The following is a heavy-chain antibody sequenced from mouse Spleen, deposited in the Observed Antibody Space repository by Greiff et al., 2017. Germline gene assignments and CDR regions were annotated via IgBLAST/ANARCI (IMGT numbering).Heavy chain of an antibody. Sequence: DVKLVESGGGLVKPGGSLKLSCAASGFTFRDYGMHWVRQAPEKGLEWVAYISSGSSTIYYADTVKGRFTISRDNAKNNLFLQMTSLRSEDTAMYYCARNGYWYLDGWGTGTTVTVSS. CDR1: GFTFRDYG. D-gene: IGHD1-1*02. CDR2: ISSGSSTI. V-gene: IGHV5-17*01. CDR3: ARNGYWYLDG. J-gene: IGHJ1*03.